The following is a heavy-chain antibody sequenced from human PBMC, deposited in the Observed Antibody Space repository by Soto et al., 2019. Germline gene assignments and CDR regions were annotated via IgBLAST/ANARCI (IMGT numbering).Heavy chain of an antibody. J-gene: IGHJ4*02. CDR2: IYHSGST. CDR3: VTSLNYDFWRDGGRHYYFDY. V-gene: IGHV4-4*02. Sequence: QVQLQESGPGLVTPSGTLSLTCAVSGGSISSSYWWNWVRQPPGKGLEWIGKIYHSGSTNYNPSLKNRGTISVDKSNTQFSLRLSSVTAADTAVYFCVTSLNYDFWRDGGRHYYFDYWGQGTLVTVSS. CDR1: GGSISSSYW. D-gene: IGHD3-3*01.